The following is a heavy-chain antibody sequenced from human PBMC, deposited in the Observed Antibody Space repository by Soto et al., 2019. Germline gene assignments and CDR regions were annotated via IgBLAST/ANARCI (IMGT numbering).Heavy chain of an antibody. D-gene: IGHD2-15*01. CDR1: GGSISSGGYY. Sequence: SETLSLTCTVSGGSISSGGYYWSWIRQHPGKGLEWIGYIYYSGSTYYNPSLKSRVTISVDTSKNQFSLKLSSVTAADTAVYYCAREGYCSGGSCYGGHYFDYWGQGTLVTVSS. CDR3: AREGYCSGGSCYGGHYFDY. J-gene: IGHJ4*02. CDR2: IYYSGST. V-gene: IGHV4-31*03.